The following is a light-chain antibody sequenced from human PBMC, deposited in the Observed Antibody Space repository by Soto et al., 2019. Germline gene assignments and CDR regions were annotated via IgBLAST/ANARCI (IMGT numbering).Light chain of an antibody. CDR2: GNS. CDR1: SSNIGAGYD. J-gene: IGLJ2*01. CDR3: QSYDCGMSLGV. V-gene: IGLV1-40*01. Sequence: QSVLTQPPSVSGAPGQRVTISCTGSSSNIGAGYDVHWYQQLPGTAPKLLIYGNSNRPSGVPDRFSGSKSGTSASLAITGLQAEDEADYYCQSYDCGMSLGVFGGGTKLTVL.